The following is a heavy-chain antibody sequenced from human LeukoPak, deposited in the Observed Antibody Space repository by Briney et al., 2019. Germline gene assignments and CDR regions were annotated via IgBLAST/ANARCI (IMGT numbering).Heavy chain of an antibody. Sequence: GGPLRLSCAASGFTFSSYSMSWVRESPGKGLEGVSAISGTGVTTYYSESVKGRFTISRNNSENTLYVQMNSMRAEDTAIYYCATGEDDYYYYGIDVWGTGTTVTVSS. V-gene: IGHV3-23*01. J-gene: IGHJ6*04. CDR2: ISGTGVTT. CDR3: ATGEDDYYYYGIDV. CDR1: GFTFSSYS. D-gene: IGHD5-24*01.